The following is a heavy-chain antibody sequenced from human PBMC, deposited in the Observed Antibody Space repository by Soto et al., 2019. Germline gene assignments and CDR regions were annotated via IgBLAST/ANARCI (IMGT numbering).Heavy chain of an antibody. V-gene: IGHV1-18*01. J-gene: IGHJ6*02. Sequence: GASVKVSCKASGYTFTSYGISWVRQAPGQGLEWMGWISAYNGNTNYAQKLQGRVTMTTDTSTSTAYMELRSLRSDDTAVYYCARDPPHRLTIFGVVQYNPHPWYYGMDVWGQGTTVTVSS. CDR1: GYTFTSYG. CDR2: ISAYNGNT. CDR3: ARDPPHRLTIFGVVQYNPHPWYYGMDV. D-gene: IGHD3-3*01.